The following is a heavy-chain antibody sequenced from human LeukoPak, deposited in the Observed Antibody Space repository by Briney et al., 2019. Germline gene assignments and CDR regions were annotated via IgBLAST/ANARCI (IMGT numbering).Heavy chain of an antibody. D-gene: IGHD1-1*01. V-gene: IGHV3-74*01. J-gene: IGHJ4*02. CDR3: AGGYNWAY. CDR2: INSDGSST. Sequence: GGSLRLSCTASGFSFSGHWMHWARQLPGKGLVWVSRINSDGSSTNYADSVKGRFTISRDNAKNMLYLQMNSLRAEDTSVYYCAGGYNWAYWGQGTQVTVSS. CDR1: GFSFSGHW.